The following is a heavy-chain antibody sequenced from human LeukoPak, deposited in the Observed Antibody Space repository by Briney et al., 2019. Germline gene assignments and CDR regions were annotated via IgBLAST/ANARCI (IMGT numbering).Heavy chain of an antibody. J-gene: IGHJ4*02. V-gene: IGHV4-59*11. CDR2: IYYSGST. Sequence: KPSETLFLTCTVSGGSISSHYWSWIRQPPGKGLEWIGYIYYSGSTNYNPSLKSRVTISVDTSKNQFSLKLSSVTAADTAVYYCARDVSSSHALDYWGQGTLVTVSS. CDR1: GGSISSHY. CDR3: ARDVSSSHALDY. D-gene: IGHD6-13*01.